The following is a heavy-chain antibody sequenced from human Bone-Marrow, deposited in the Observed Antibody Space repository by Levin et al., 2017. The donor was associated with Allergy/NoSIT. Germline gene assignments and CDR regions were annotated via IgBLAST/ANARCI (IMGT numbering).Heavy chain of an antibody. D-gene: IGHD3-3*01. Sequence: GGSLRLSCAASGFTFSSYAMSWVRQAPGKGLEWVSAISGSGGSTYYADSVKGRFTISRDNSKNTLYLQMNSLRAEDTAVYYCAKGITIFGPPVGAFDIWGQGTMVTVSS. J-gene: IGHJ3*02. CDR2: ISGSGGST. CDR3: AKGITIFGPPVGAFDI. CDR1: GFTFSSYA. V-gene: IGHV3-23*01.